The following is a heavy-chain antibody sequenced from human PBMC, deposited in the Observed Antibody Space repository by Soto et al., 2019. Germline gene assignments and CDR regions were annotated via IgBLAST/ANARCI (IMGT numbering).Heavy chain of an antibody. V-gene: IGHV3-23*01. CDR2: ISGSGGST. J-gene: IGHJ4*02. D-gene: IGHD3-3*01. Sequence: VQLLETGGGLVQPGGSLRLSCAASGFTFSSYAMSWVRQAPGKGLEWVAAISGSGGSTYYADSVKGRFTISSDNSKNTLYLQMNSLRAEDTAVYYCAKGGYDFWSGYYLLDYWGQGTLVTVSS. CDR1: GFTFSSYA. CDR3: AKGGYDFWSGYYLLDY.